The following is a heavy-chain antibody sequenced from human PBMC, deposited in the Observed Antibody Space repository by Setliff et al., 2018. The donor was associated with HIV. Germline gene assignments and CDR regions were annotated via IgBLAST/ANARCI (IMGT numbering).Heavy chain of an antibody. Sequence: GESLKISCKGSGYSFTSYWISWVRQMPGKGLEWMGRIDPSDSYTNYSPSFQGHVTISADKSISTAYLLWSSLKASDTAMYYCARRSTAVAGTPYYYYMDVWGKGTTVTVSS. CDR2: IDPSDSYT. CDR3: ARRSTAVAGTPYYYYMDV. J-gene: IGHJ6*03. CDR1: GYSFTSYW. V-gene: IGHV5-10-1*01. D-gene: IGHD6-19*01.